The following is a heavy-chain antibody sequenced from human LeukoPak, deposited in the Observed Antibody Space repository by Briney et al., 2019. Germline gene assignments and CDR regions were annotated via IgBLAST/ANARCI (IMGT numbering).Heavy chain of an antibody. J-gene: IGHJ5*02. D-gene: IGHD3-16*02. CDR2: IIPIFGTA. CDR1: GGTFSSYA. Sequence: WASVKVSCKASGGTFSSYAISWVRQAPGQGLEWMGGIIPIFGTANYAQKFQGRVTITADESTSTAYMELSSLRSEDTAVYYCASGYRGGFDPWGQGTLVTVSS. CDR3: ASGYRGGFDP. V-gene: IGHV1-69*13.